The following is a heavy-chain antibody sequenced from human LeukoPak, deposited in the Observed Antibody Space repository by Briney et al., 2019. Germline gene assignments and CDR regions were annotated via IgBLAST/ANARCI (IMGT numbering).Heavy chain of an antibody. CDR3: TTTYYDILTGYRDY. CDR2: IKSKTDGGTT. Sequence: GGSLRLSCAASGFTFSNARMSWVRQAPGKGLEWVGRIKSKTDGGTTDYAAPVKGRFTISRDDSKNTLYLQMNSLKTEDTAVYYCTTTYYDILTGYRDYWGQGTLVTVSS. J-gene: IGHJ4*02. V-gene: IGHV3-15*01. D-gene: IGHD3-9*01. CDR1: GFTFSNAR.